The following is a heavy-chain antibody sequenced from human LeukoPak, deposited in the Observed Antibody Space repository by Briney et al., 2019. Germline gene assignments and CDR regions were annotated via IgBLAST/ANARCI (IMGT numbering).Heavy chain of an antibody. CDR3: ARDYKYAFDN. V-gene: IGHV3-48*01. D-gene: IGHD5-24*01. Sequence: PGGSLGLSCAASGFRFSDYSMNWVRQAPGKGLEWISYIGISSGNTNYADSVKGRFTISGDKAKNSLYLQMNSLRVEDTAVYYCARDYKYAFDNWGQGTLVTVSS. CDR1: GFRFSDYS. J-gene: IGHJ4*02. CDR2: IGISSGNT.